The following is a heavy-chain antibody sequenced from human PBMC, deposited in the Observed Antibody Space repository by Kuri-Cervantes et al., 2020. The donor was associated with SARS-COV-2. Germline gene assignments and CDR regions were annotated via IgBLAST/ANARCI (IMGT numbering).Heavy chain of an antibody. CDR1: GFTFDDYA. J-gene: IGHJ5*02. V-gene: IGHV3-43*02. CDR2: ISGDGGST. D-gene: IGHD4-17*01. CDR3: AKDATTVKTGGWFDP. Sequence: GGSLRLSCAASGFTFDDYAMHWVRQAPGKGLEWVSLISGDGGSTYYADSVKGRFTISRDNSKNSLYLQMNSLRTEDTALYYCAKDATTVKTGGWFDPWGQGTLVTVSS.